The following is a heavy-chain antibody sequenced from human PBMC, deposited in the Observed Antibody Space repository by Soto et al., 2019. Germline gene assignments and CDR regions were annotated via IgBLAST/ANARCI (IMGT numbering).Heavy chain of an antibody. Sequence: HVQLLQSGAEVKMPGSSVKVSCHASGDTFSTHTITWVRQAPGQGLEWVGRIIPLLGLTDYAQKFQGRVVITADKSSSTTYMVLSRLRSEDTALYYCARDQHCSVSTCFGYPDVWGTETSVTVSS. CDR3: ARDQHCSVSTCFGYPDV. V-gene: IGHV1-69*08. CDR2: IIPLLGLT. J-gene: IGHJ6*03. D-gene: IGHD3-22*01. CDR1: GDTFSTHT.